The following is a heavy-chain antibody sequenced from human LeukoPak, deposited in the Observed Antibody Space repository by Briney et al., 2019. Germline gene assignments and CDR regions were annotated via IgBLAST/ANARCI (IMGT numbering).Heavy chain of an antibody. CDR1: GYSFTNYF. CDR3: ARGMLTGDVGYAFDI. V-gene: IGHV1-46*01. D-gene: IGHD7-27*01. Sequence: GASVNVSCKASGYSFTNYFMHWVRQAPGQGLEWMGIINPSGGSTSYARKFQGRVTMTRDTSTSTVYMELSSLRSEDTAVYYCARGMLTGDVGYAFDIWGQGTMVTVSS. CDR2: INPSGGST. J-gene: IGHJ3*02.